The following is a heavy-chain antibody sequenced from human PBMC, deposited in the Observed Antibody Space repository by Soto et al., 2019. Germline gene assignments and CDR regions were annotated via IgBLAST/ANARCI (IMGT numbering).Heavy chain of an antibody. J-gene: IGHJ2*01. CDR1: GFTFPGFG. CDR3: ARGYSYGSYWHFDL. Sequence: QLQLVQSGTEVKNPGASVKVSCKASGFTFPGFGITWVRQAPGQGLEWMGWITASNGNTHYAEKIQGRVTMTTDTYTSTAYMERWRLRSDDTAVYYCARGYSYGSYWHFDLWGRGTLVTVSS. V-gene: IGHV1-18*04. D-gene: IGHD5-18*01. CDR2: ITASNGNT.